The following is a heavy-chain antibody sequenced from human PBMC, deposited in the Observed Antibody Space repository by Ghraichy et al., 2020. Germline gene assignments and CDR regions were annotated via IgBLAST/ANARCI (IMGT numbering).Heavy chain of an antibody. CDR1: GGSFSGYY. Sequence: SETLSLTCAVYGGSFSGYYWSWIRQPPGKGLEWIGEINHSGRTNYNPSLKSRVTISVDTSKNQFSLKLSSVTAADTAVYYCARLSRFTYYFDTSGYYSPDWYFDLWGRGTLATVSS. CDR3: ARLSRFTYYFDTSGYYSPDWYFDL. V-gene: IGHV4-34*01. CDR2: INHSGRT. D-gene: IGHD3-22*01. J-gene: IGHJ2*01.